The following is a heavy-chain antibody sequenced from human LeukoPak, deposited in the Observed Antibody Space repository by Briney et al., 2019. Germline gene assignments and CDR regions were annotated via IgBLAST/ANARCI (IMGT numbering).Heavy chain of an antibody. D-gene: IGHD2-15*01. CDR1: GFTFSSYG. CDR2: ISGSGSNT. J-gene: IGHJ4*02. CDR3: AKGALYCSGGSCYFDY. V-gene: IGHV3-23*01. Sequence: GGSLRLSCAASGFTFSSYGMSWVRQAPGKGLEWVSAISGSGSNTYYADSAKGRFTISRDNTKNTLYLQMSSLRAEDTAVYYCAKGALYCSGGSCYFDYWGQGTLVTVSS.